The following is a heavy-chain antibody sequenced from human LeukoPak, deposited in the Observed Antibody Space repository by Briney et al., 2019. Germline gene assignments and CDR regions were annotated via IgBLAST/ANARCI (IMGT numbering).Heavy chain of an antibody. D-gene: IGHD6-6*01. CDR1: GYTFPSYS. CDR3: ARTAARRFDY. J-gene: IGHJ4*02. V-gene: IGHV1-46*01. CDR2: INPTGGST. Sequence: ASVKVSCKASGYTFPSYSMHWVRQAPGQRLEWMGIINPTGGSTTYAQKFQGRVTMTRDTSTSTVYMELSSLRSDDTAVYYCARTAARRFDYWGQGTLVTVSS.